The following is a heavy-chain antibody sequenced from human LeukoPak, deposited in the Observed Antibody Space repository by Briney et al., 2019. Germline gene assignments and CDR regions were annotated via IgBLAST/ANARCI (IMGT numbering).Heavy chain of an antibody. Sequence: PGRSLRLSCTASGFTFSSYAMYWVRQAPGKGLEWVTVISYDGSNKYYTDSVKGRFTISRDNSKNTLYLQMNSLRAEDTAVYYCARDWGGYENYYYYGMDVWGQGTTVTVSS. J-gene: IGHJ6*02. CDR2: ISYDGSNK. CDR3: ARDWGGYENYYYYGMDV. V-gene: IGHV3-30*04. D-gene: IGHD5-12*01. CDR1: GFTFSSYA.